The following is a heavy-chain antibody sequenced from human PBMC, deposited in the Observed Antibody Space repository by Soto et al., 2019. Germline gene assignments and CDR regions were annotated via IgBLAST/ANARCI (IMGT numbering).Heavy chain of an antibody. V-gene: IGHV1-8*01. J-gene: IGHJ5*02. Sequence: QVQLVQSGAEVKKPGASVKVSCKASGYTFTSYDINWVRQASGQGLEWMGWMNPNSGNTGYAQKFQGRVTMTRNTSKSTAYMELNSLRSEDTAVYYCARVPAFTTEFDPWGQGTLVTVSS. CDR3: ARVPAFTTEFDP. CDR1: GYTFTSYD. D-gene: IGHD3-3*01. CDR2: MNPNSGNT.